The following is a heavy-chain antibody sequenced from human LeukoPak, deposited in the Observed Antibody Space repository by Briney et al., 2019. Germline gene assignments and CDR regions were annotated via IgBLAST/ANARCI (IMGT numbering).Heavy chain of an antibody. CDR2: ISDIGSI. CDR3: AGHHPRNTVDF. D-gene: IGHD2/OR15-2a*01. Sequence: PSETLSPTCTVSGGSISSYYWSWIRQPPGKGLEWIAYISDIGSINYNPSLKSRVTISLDTSRNQFSLKLSSVTAADTAVYYCAGHHPRNTVDFWGQGTLVTVSS. J-gene: IGHJ4*02. CDR1: GGSISSYY. V-gene: IGHV4-59*08.